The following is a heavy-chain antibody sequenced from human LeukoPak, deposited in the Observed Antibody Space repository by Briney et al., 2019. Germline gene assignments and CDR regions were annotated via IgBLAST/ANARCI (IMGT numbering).Heavy chain of an antibody. CDR2: ISQDGSEK. V-gene: IGHV3-7*01. D-gene: IGHD2-15*01. CDR1: GFTFSRYW. J-gene: IGHJ4*02. CDR3: AREIRYCSGSKCYLFDY. Sequence: GGSLRLSCAASGFTFSRYWMTWVRQAPGQGLEWVASISQDGSEKRYSDSVKGRFTISRDNAKNSLYLQMNSLRAEDTAVYYCAREIRYCSGSKCYLFDYWGQGTLVTVSS.